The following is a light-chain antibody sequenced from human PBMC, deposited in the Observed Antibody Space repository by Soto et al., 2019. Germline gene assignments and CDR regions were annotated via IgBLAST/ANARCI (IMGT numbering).Light chain of an antibody. CDR2: RTS. Sequence: DIVMKQSPPTLSVYQGERASLSCRASQSISSNLAWYQQKPGQAPRLLMFRTSSRATGFPARFSGSGSGTEFTLTVDRLEPEDFAVYYCHQYYSSPTTFGGGTKVDIK. CDR1: QSISSN. V-gene: IGKV3D-15*02. CDR3: HQYYSSPTT. J-gene: IGKJ4*01.